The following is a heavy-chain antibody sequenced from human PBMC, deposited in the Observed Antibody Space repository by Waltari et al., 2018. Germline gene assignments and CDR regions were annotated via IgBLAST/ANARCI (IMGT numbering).Heavy chain of an antibody. CDR1: GFTFSSYV. J-gene: IGHJ4*02. V-gene: IGHV3-23*01. Sequence: EVQLLESGVGLVQPGGSLRLSCAASGFTFSSYVMSWVRQAPGKGLEWVSAISGSGGSTYYADSVKGRFTISRDNSKNTLYLQMNSLRAEDTAVYYCAKGDSGSYTFDYWGQGTLVTVSS. CDR3: AKGDSGSYTFDY. D-gene: IGHD1-26*01. CDR2: ISGSGGST.